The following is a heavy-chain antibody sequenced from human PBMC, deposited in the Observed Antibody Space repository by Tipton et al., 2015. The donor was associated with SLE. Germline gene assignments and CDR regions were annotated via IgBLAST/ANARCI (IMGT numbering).Heavy chain of an antibody. CDR1: GGSISSGGYY. J-gene: IGHJ3*02. Sequence: TLSLTCTVSGGSISSGGYYWSWIRQPPGKGLEWIGYIYTSGSTNYNPSLKSRVTISVDTSKNQFSLKLSSVTAADAAVYYCARPLWFGESPAFDIWGQGTMVTVSS. V-gene: IGHV4-61*09. CDR2: IYTSGST. D-gene: IGHD3-10*01. CDR3: ARPLWFGESPAFDI.